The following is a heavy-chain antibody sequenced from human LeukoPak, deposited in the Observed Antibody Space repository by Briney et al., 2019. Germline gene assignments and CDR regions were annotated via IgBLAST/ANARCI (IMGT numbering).Heavy chain of an antibody. CDR2: IYTSGST. CDR3: AVEQQLVHGVYYYYYMDV. J-gene: IGHJ6*03. V-gene: IGHV4-61*02. CDR1: GGSISSGSYY. D-gene: IGHD6-13*01. Sequence: TLSLTCTVSGGSISSGSYYWSWIRQPAGKGLEWIGRIYTSGSTNYNPSLKSRVTISVDTSKNRFSLKLSSLTAADTAVYYCAVEQQLVHGVYYYYYMDVWGKGTTVTVSS.